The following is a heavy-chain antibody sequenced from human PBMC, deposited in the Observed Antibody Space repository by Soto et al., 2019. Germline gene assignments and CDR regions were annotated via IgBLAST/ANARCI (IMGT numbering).Heavy chain of an antibody. CDR1: GHTFAKYG. D-gene: IGHD7-27*01. Sequence: QVQLVQSGAEVKKPGASVKVSCKASGHTFAKYGITWVRQAPGQGFGWMGWISAYNGNTKYAQKFQGRVTMTTDTSTTIAYMELRSLISDDTAVYYCARSGGGNYWGNWFDPWGQGTLVTVSS. CDR2: ISAYNGNT. J-gene: IGHJ5*02. V-gene: IGHV1-18*01. CDR3: ARSGGGNYWGNWFDP.